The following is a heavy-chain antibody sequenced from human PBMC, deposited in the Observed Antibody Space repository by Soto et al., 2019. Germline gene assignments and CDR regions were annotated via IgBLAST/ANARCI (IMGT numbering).Heavy chain of an antibody. CDR2: ISAYNGNT. CDR1: GYTFTSCG. V-gene: IGHV1-18*01. J-gene: IGHJ6*03. D-gene: IGHD3-3*01. Sequence: SVRVSYRAAGYTFTSCGMSWVRRAPGQGLEWMRWISAYNGNTNYAQKLQGRVTMTTDTSTSTAYMELRSLRSDDTAVYYCARGLPGDDFWSGYYGEVYYYYYMDVWGKGTTVTVSS. CDR3: ARGLPGDDFWSGYYGEVYYYYYMDV.